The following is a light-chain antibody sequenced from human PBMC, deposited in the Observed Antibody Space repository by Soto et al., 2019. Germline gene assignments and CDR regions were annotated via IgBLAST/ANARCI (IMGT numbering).Light chain of an antibody. CDR2: GAS. V-gene: IGKV3-15*01. CDR1: QNVNNL. Sequence: IVLTQSPASLSVSPGEGATLSCRASQNVNNLLAWYQQKPGRPPRLLIYGASTRATGIPARFSGSGFGTEFTLSISSLQSEDFAVYYCQQYNKWPITFGLGTRLE. J-gene: IGKJ5*01. CDR3: QQYNKWPIT.